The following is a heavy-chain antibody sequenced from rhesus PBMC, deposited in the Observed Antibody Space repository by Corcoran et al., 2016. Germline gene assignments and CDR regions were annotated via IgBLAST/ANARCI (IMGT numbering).Heavy chain of an antibody. D-gene: IGHD4-23*01. CDR3: AREPEYSNYVHH. Sequence: QVQLQESGPGLVKPSETLSLTCAVSGYSISSEYWSWIRQPPGKGLEWIGCIHGSRVITYSKPSLKSPVTISTDTSKNQFSLKLNSLTAEDTAFYYCAREPEYSNYVHHWGQGVLVTVSS. J-gene: IGHJ4*01. V-gene: IGHV4-147*01. CDR2: IHGSRVIT. CDR1: GYSISSEY.